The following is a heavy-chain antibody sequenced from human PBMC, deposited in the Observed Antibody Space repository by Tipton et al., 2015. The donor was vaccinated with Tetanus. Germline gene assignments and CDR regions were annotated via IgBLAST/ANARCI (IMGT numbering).Heavy chain of an antibody. V-gene: IGHV4-34*09. J-gene: IGHJ4*02. CDR2: INHNGST. Sequence: GLVKPSETLSLTCTVSGGSISSYYWSWIRQPPGKGLEWIGEINHNGSTNYNPSLKSRVTISVDTSKNQFSLKLSSVTAADTAVYYCARGGLTPYEKDYWGQGTLVTVSS. CDR3: ARGGLTPYEKDY. D-gene: IGHD3-3*01. CDR1: GGSISSYY.